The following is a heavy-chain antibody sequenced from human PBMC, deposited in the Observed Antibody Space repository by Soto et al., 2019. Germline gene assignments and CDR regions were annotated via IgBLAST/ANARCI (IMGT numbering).Heavy chain of an antibody. CDR3: ASYSSGVALLDY. CDR1: GFTFSSYA. V-gene: IGHV3-23*01. J-gene: IGHJ4*02. CDR2: ISGSGGST. D-gene: IGHD6-19*01. Sequence: EVQLLESGGGLVQPGGSLRLSCAACGFTFSSYAMSWIRQAPGKGLEWVSAISGSGGSTYYADSVKGRFTISRDNSKNTLYLQMNSLRAEDTAVYYCASYSSGVALLDYWGQGTLVTVSS.